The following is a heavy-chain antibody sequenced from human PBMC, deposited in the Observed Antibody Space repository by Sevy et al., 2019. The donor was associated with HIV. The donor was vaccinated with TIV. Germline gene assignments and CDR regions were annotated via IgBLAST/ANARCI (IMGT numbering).Heavy chain of an antibody. CDR3: ASDRGTVADGTASDNGLGV. CDR2: IKQDGSEK. D-gene: IGHD6-13*01. Sequence: GGSLRLSCAASGFTFSRFWMSWVRQAPGKGREWVANIKQDGSEKQYVDSVKGRFTISSDNAENSLCLQMSGLRAGDTDGYSCASDRGTVADGTASDNGLGVWGQGTTVTVSS. J-gene: IGHJ6*02. CDR1: GFTFSRFW. V-gene: IGHV3-7*01.